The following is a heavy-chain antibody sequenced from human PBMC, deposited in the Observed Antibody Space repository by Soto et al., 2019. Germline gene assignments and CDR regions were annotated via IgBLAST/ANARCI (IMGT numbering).Heavy chain of an antibody. J-gene: IGHJ5*02. CDR1: GGYISSSSYY. Sequence: SETLSLTCTVSGGYISSSSYYWGWIRQPPGKGLEWIGSIYYSGSTYYNPSLKSRVTISVDTSKNQFSLKLSSVTAADTAVYYCARRVKSSTGNRWFDPWGQGTLVTVSS. CDR2: IYYSGST. CDR3: ARRVKSSTGNRWFDP. D-gene: IGHD4-4*01. V-gene: IGHV4-39*01.